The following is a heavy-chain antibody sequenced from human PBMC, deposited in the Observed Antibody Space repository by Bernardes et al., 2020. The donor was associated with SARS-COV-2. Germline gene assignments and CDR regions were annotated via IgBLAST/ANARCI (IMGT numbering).Heavy chain of an antibody. CDR3: ARQLWLRGRFDP. J-gene: IGHJ5*02. CDR1: GFTVSSNY. Sequence: GGSLRLSCAASGFTVSSNYMSWVRQAPGKGLEWVSVIYSGGSTYYADSVKGRFTISRDNSKNTLYLQMNSLRAEDTAVYYCARQLWLRGRFDPWGQGTLVTVSS. V-gene: IGHV3-66*02. CDR2: IYSGGST. D-gene: IGHD5-18*01.